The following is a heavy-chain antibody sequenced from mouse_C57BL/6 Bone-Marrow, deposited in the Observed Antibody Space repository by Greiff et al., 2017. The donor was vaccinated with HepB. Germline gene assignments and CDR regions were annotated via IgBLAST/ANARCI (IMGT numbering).Heavy chain of an antibody. Sequence: EVMLVESGGDLVKPGGSLKLSCAASGFTFSSYGMSWVRQTPDKRLEWVATISSGGSYTYYPDSVKGRFTISRDNAKNTLYLQMSSLKSEDTAMYYCARHVYYGNLDYWGQGTTLTVSS. CDR2: ISSGGSYT. CDR1: GFTFSSYG. D-gene: IGHD2-1*01. CDR3: ARHVYYGNLDY. J-gene: IGHJ2*01. V-gene: IGHV5-6*02.